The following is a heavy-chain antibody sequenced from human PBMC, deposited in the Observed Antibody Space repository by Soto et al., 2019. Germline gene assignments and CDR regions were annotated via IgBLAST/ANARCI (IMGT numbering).Heavy chain of an antibody. V-gene: IGHV4-59*01. CDR1: GGSISTYY. CDR3: ARRVAARPMYGMDV. J-gene: IGHJ6*02. Sequence: QVQLQESGPGLVKPSETLSLTCTVPGGSISTYYWTWIRQPPGKGLEWIGYIYYSGSTNYNPSLRSRVTISLDMSNNQFSLKLNSVTAADTAVYYCARRVAARPMYGMDVWGQGTTVTVSS. D-gene: IGHD6-6*01. CDR2: IYYSGST.